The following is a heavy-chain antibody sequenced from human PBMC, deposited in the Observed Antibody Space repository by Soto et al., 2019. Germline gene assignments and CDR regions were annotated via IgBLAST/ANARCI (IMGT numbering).Heavy chain of an antibody. D-gene: IGHD3-3*01. CDR1: GYTFTGYY. CDR3: AREITIFGVETGGY. CDR2: INPNSGGT. Sequence: ASVKVSCKASGYTFTGYYMHWVRQAPGQGLEWMGWINPNSGGTNYAQKFQGRVTMTRDTSISTAYMELSRLRSDDTAVYYCAREITIFGVETGGYWGQGTLVTAPQ. J-gene: IGHJ4*02. V-gene: IGHV1-2*02.